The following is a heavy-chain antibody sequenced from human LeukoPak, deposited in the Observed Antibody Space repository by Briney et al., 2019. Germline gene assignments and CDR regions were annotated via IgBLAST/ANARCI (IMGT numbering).Heavy chain of an antibody. CDR2: ISWNSGSI. D-gene: IGHD6-13*01. Sequence: QSGRSLRLSCAASGFTFDDYAMHWVRQAPGKGLEWVSGISWNSGSIGYADSVEGRFTISRDNAKNSLYLQMNSLRAEDTAVYYCARDLVAAAGTGYHYYMDVWGKGTTVTVSS. CDR3: ARDLVAAAGTGYHYYMDV. J-gene: IGHJ6*03. CDR1: GFTFDDYA. V-gene: IGHV3-9*01.